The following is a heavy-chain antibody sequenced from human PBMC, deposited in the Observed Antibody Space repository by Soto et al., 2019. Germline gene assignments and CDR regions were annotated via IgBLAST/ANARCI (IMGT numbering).Heavy chain of an antibody. CDR2: INAGSGNT. V-gene: IGHV1-3*01. CDR1: GYAFSRYT. J-gene: IGHJ4*02. Sequence: QVQLVQSGAEVKRPGASVKVSCKASGYAFSRYTMHWVRQAPGHRLVWMGWINAGSGNTRYSQRFQGRVTITRDTSASTAYMELSSLRSEDTAMYYCAIEMATINILDYWGQGTLVTVSS. D-gene: IGHD5-12*01. CDR3: AIEMATINILDY.